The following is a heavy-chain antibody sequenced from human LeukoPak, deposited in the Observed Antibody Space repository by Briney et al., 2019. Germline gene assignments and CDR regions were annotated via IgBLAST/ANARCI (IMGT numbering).Heavy chain of an antibody. J-gene: IGHJ6*03. CDR3: ARDSGSYYYYYMDV. CDR2: ISSSGSTI. V-gene: IGHV3-48*03. CDR1: GFTFSSYE. Sequence: QPGGSLRLSCAASGFTFSSYEMNWVRQAPGKGLEWVSYISSSGSTIYYADSVKGRFTISRDNAKNSLYLQMNSLRAEDTAVYYCARDSGSYYYYYMDVWGKGTTVTISS. D-gene: IGHD3-22*01.